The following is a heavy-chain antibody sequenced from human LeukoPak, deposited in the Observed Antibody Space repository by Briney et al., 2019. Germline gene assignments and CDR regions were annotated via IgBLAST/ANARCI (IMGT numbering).Heavy chain of an antibody. D-gene: IGHD4-17*01. Sequence: GASVKVSCKASGYTFTSYDINWVRQATGQGLEWMGWMNPNSGNTGYAQKFQGRVTMTRNTSISTAYMELSSLRSEDTAVYYCARNDYGDYVKWLYYYYGMDDWGQGTTVTVSS. CDR2: MNPNSGNT. CDR3: ARNDYGDYVKWLYYYYGMDD. J-gene: IGHJ6*02. V-gene: IGHV1-8*01. CDR1: GYTFTSYD.